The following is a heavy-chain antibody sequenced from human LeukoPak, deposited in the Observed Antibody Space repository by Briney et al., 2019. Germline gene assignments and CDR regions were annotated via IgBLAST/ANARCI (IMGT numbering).Heavy chain of an antibody. Sequence: SGTLSLTCAVSGGSISSSNWWSWVRQPPGKGLEWIGEIYHSGSTNYNPSLKSRVTISVDESKNQFSLKLSSVTAADTAVYYCARVLGGFGELFRSYGMDVWGKGTTVTVSS. CDR2: IYHSGST. D-gene: IGHD3-10*01. J-gene: IGHJ6*04. CDR3: ARVLGGFGELFRSYGMDV. V-gene: IGHV4-4*02. CDR1: GGSISSSNW.